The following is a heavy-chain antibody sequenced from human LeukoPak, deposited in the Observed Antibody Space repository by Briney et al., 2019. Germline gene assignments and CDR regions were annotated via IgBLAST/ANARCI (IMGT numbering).Heavy chain of an antibody. CDR3: ARAKTSMIVVVIPPDSGDAFDI. D-gene: IGHD3-22*01. CDR1: GGSISSSSYY. V-gene: IGHV4-39*07. Sequence: SETLSLTCTVSGGSISSSSYYWGWIRQPPGKGLDWIGSIYYSGSSYYNPSRKSRVTISVDTYKYQFSLKLSALTAADTAVYYCARAKTSMIVVVIPPDSGDAFDIWGQGTMVTVSS. CDR2: IYYSGSS. J-gene: IGHJ3*02.